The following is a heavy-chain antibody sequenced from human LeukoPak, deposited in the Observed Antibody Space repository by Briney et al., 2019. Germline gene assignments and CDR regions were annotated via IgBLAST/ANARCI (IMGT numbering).Heavy chain of an antibody. Sequence: PGGSLRLSCAASGFTASSNYMSWGRQAPGGGVGWVSVIYSGGSTYYADSVQGRFTISRDNSKNTLYLQMNSLRAEDTAVYSCARDNYCPFDYWGQRTLVTASS. CDR3: ARDNYCPFDY. D-gene: IGHD3-10*01. J-gene: IGHJ4*02. CDR2: IYSGGST. CDR1: GFTASSNY. V-gene: IGHV3-66*01.